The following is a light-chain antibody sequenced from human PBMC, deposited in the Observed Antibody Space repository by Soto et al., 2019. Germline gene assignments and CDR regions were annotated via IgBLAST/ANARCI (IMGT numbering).Light chain of an antibody. CDR3: QQSYHTPLT. V-gene: IGKV1-39*01. CDR1: QSVGSF. J-gene: IGKJ4*01. CDR2: AAS. Sequence: DIQMNQSQSSLSASVGDRVTISCRPRQSVGSFFQWYQHQQGKAPRLLIYAASTLQSCVPARFSGSGHGTDFTLTISRLQPEDFETYYCQQSYHTPLTFGGGTNVEVK.